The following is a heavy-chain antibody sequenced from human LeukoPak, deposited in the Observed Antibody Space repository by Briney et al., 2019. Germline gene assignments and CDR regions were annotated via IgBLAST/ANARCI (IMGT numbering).Heavy chain of an antibody. CDR1: GFTFSSYA. D-gene: IGHD1-7*01. CDR2: ISYDGSNK. J-gene: IGHJ4*02. V-gene: IGHV3-30*01. CDR3: ARDWEAGRTT. Sequence: PGRSLRLSCAASGFTFSSYAMHWVRQAPGKGLEWVAVISYDGSNKYYADSVKGRFTISRDNSKNTLYLQMNSLRAEDTAVYYCARDWEAGRTTWGQGTLVTVSS.